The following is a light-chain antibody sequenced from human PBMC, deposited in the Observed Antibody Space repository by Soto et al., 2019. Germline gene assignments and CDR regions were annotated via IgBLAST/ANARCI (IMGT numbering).Light chain of an antibody. CDR1: SSNIGAGYD. J-gene: IGLJ1*01. CDR3: QSYDSSLSGFYV. Sequence: QSVLTQPPSVSGAPGQRVTISCTGSSSNIGAGYDVHWYQQLPGRAPKLLIYANSNRPSGVPDRFSGSRSGTSASLAITGLRAEDEADYSCQSYDSSLSGFYVFGTGTQLTVL. CDR2: ANS. V-gene: IGLV1-40*01.